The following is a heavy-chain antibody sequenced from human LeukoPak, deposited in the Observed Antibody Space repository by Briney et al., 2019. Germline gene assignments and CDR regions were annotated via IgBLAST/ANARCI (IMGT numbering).Heavy chain of an antibody. CDR2: ISGSGGST. Sequence: GGSLRLSCAASGFTFSSYAMSWVRQAPGKGLEWVSAISGSGGSTYYADSVKGRLTISRDNSKNTLYLQMNSLRAEDTAVYYCAKDQGYGDLHPFDYWGQGTLVTVSS. J-gene: IGHJ4*02. V-gene: IGHV3-23*01. CDR1: GFTFSSYA. D-gene: IGHD4-17*01. CDR3: AKDQGYGDLHPFDY.